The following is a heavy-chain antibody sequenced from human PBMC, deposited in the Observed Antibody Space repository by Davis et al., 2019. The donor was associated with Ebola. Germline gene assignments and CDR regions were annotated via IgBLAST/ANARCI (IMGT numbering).Heavy chain of an antibody. D-gene: IGHD3-22*01. Sequence: SETLSLTCAVYGGSFSGYYWSWIRQPPGKGLEWIGEINHSGSTNYNPSLKSRVTISVDTSKNQFSLKLSSVTAADTAVYYCARAPRGSRGYYYYGMDVWGQGTTVTVSS. V-gene: IGHV4-34*01. CDR3: ARAPRGSRGYYYYGMDV. CDR2: INHSGST. CDR1: GGSFSGYY. J-gene: IGHJ6*02.